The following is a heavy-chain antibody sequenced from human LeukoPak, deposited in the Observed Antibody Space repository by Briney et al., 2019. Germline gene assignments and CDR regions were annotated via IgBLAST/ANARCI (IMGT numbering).Heavy chain of an antibody. CDR3: ARDFTVTNVPYYFDY. D-gene: IGHD4-17*01. Sequence: GGSLRLSCAASGFTFSSYSMNWVRQAPGKGPEWVSSISSSSSYIYYADSVKGRFTISRDNAKNSLYLQMNSLRAEDTAVYYCARDFTVTNVPYYFDYWGQGTLVTVSS. CDR1: GFTFSSYS. J-gene: IGHJ4*02. CDR2: ISSSSSYI. V-gene: IGHV3-21*01.